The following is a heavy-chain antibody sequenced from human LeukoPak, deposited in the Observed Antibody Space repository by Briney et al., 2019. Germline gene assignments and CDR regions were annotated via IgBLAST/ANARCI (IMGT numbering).Heavy chain of an antibody. CDR1: GGTFSSYA. CDR2: IIPIFGTA. D-gene: IGHD5-18*01. CDR3: ASKRGYSYGLDY. Sequence: GASVTVSCKASGGTFSSYAISWVRQAPGQGLQWMGGIIPIFGTANYAQKLQGRVTITADESTSTGYMELSSLRSEDTAVYYCASKRGYSYGLDYWGQGTLVTVSS. J-gene: IGHJ4*02. V-gene: IGHV1-69*01.